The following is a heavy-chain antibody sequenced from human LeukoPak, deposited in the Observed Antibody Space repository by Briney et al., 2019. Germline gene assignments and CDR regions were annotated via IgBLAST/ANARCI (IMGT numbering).Heavy chain of an antibody. Sequence: PSETLSLTCAVSGGSISSGGYSWSWIRQPPGKGLEWIGYIYYSGSTYYNPSLKSRVTISVDTSKNQFSLKLSSVTAADTAVYYCARVGSGYDSYGGNPYDYSYYYMDVWGKGTTVTVSS. D-gene: IGHD4-23*01. CDR3: ARVGSGYDSYGGNPYDYSYYYMDV. CDR1: GGSISSGGYS. CDR2: IYYSGST. J-gene: IGHJ6*03. V-gene: IGHV4-30-4*07.